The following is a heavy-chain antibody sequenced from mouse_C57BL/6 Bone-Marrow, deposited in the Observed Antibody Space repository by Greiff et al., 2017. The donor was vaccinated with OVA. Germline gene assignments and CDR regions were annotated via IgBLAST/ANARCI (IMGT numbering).Heavy chain of an antibody. J-gene: IGHJ2*01. Sequence: EVNLVESGGGLVKPGASLKLSCAASGFTFSDYGMHWVRQAPEKGLEWVAYISRGSSTIYYADTVKGRFTISRANATNTLFLQMTRRRSEDAAVYYCARSLDGYHCDYWGQGTTLTVSS. V-gene: IGHV5-17*01. CDR1: GFTFSDYG. D-gene: IGHD2-3*01. CDR2: ISRGSSTI. CDR3: ARSLDGYHCDY.